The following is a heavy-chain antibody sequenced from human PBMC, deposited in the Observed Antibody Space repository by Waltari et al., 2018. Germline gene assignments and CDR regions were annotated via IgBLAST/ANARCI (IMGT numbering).Heavy chain of an antibody. CDR3: ARQMGIAVAGTGGAFDI. CDR2: INNSGST. D-gene: IGHD6-19*01. Sequence: QLQLQESGPGFVKPSQDLSLTCTVSGGSINSDSYCWSWIRPPAGKGLEWIGYINNSGSTNYTPSLKSRDTISVDTSKNQFSLKLSSVTAADTAVYYCARQMGIAVAGTGGAFDIWGQGTMVTVSS. CDR1: GGSINSDSYC. J-gene: IGHJ3*02. V-gene: IGHV4-61*09.